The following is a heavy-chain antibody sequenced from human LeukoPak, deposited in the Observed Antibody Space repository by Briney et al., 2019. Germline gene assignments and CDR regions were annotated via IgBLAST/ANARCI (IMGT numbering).Heavy chain of an antibody. D-gene: IGHD3-22*01. CDR1: GYTFTSYD. CDR2: MNPNSGNA. Sequence: SVKVSCKASGYTFTSYDINWVRQAAGQGLEWMGWMNPNSGNAAYAQKFQGRVTMTRDTSISTAYMELSSLRSEDTAVYYCARRYYYDGSGLRLDVWGKGTPVTVSS. V-gene: IGHV1-8*01. CDR3: ARRYYYDGSGLRLDV. J-gene: IGHJ6*04.